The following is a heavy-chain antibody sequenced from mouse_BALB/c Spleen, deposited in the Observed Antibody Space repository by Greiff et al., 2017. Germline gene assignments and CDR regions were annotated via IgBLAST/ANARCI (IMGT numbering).Heavy chain of an antibody. V-gene: IGHV2-9*02. J-gene: IGHJ4*01. D-gene: IGHD3-2*01. Sequence: QVQLKESGPGLVAPSQSLSITCTVSGFSLTSYGVHWVRQPPGKGLEWLGVIWAGGSTNYNSALMSRLSISKDNSKSQVFLKMNSLQTDDTAMYYCAREEDSSGYVNYAMDYWGQGTSVTVSS. CDR2: IWAGGST. CDR3: AREEDSSGYVNYAMDY. CDR1: GFSLTSYG.